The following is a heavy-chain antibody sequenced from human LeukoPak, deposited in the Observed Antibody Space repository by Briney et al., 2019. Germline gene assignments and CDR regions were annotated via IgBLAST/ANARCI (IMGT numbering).Heavy chain of an antibody. J-gene: IGHJ4*02. Sequence: PGGSLRLSCAASGFIFSDYYMSWVRQAPGKGLEWVGRIKSKTDGGTTDYAAPVKGRFTISRDDSKNTLYLQMNSLKTEDTAVYYCTTVIYYYDSSGYYYFDYWGQGTLVTVSS. D-gene: IGHD3-22*01. CDR2: IKSKTDGGTT. CDR1: GFIFSDYY. CDR3: TTVIYYYDSSGYYYFDY. V-gene: IGHV3-15*01.